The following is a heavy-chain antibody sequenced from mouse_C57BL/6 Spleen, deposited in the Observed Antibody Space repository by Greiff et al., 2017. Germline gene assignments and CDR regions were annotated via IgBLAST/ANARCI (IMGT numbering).Heavy chain of an antibody. D-gene: IGHD2-5*01. Sequence: DVQLQQSGPELVKPGASVKISCKASGYSFTGYFMNWVMQSHGKSLEWIGRINPYNGDTFYNQKFKGKATLTVDKSSSTAHMELRSLTSEDSAVYYCARKEAYSNFWFAYWGQGTLVTVSA. CDR3: ARKEAYSNFWFAY. CDR2: INPYNGDT. J-gene: IGHJ3*01. CDR1: GYSFTGYF. V-gene: IGHV1-20*01.